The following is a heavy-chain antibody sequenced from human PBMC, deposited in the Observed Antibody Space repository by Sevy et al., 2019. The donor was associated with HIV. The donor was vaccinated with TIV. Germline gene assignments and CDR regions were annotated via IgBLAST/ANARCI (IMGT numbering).Heavy chain of an antibody. J-gene: IGHJ3*02. CDR3: ARCQADSSGYYFRPCSDAFDI. Sequence: SETLSLTCTVSGGSISSYYWSWIRQPPGKGLEWIGYIYYSGSTNYNPSLKSRVTISVDTSKNQFSLKLSSVTAADTAVYYCARCQADSSGYYFRPCSDAFDIWGQGTMVTVSS. D-gene: IGHD3-22*01. CDR2: IYYSGST. V-gene: IGHV4-59*01. CDR1: GGSISSYY.